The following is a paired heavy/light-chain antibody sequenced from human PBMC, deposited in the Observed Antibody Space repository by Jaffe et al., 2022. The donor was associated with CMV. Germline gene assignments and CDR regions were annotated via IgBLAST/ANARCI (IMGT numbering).Light chain of an antibody. V-gene: IGKV3D-20*01. J-gene: IGKJ4*01. CDR3: QQYGSSLGGLT. CDR2: DAS. Sequence: EIVLTQSPATLSLSPGERATLSCGASQSVSSSYLAWYQQKPGLAPRLLIYDASSRATGIPDRFSGSGSGTDFTLTISRLEPEDFAVYYCQQYGSSLGGLTFGGGTKVEIK. CDR1: QSVSSSY.
Heavy chain of an antibody. V-gene: IGHV3-11*06. D-gene: IGHD3-3*01. CDR3: ARDRGDFWSGYYYYYYYMDV. J-gene: IGHJ6*03. CDR1: GFTFSDYY. CDR2: ISSSSSYT. Sequence: QVQLVESGGGLVKPGGSLRLSCAASGFTFSDYYMSWIRQAPGKGLEWVSYISSSSSYTNYADSVKGRFTISRDNAKNSLYLQMNSLRAEDTAVYYCARDRGDFWSGYYYYYYYMDVWGKGTTVTVSS.